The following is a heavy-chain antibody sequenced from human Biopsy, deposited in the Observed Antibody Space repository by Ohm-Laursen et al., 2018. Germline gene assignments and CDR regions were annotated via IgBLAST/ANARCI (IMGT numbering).Heavy chain of an antibody. D-gene: IGHD6-13*01. Sequence: TQTLTLTCSFSGFSLSARGMCVSWIRQAPGKALEWLARVDWDDYKDYSASLQTKLSVSKDTSNDQMVLTVNNVDPADTATYYCARTPILIVSAGLVYRHRRHLQGMDVWGQGIAVTVS. V-gene: IGHV2-70*11. CDR2: VDWDDYK. CDR1: GFSLSARGMC. CDR3: ARTPILIVSAGLVYRHRRHLQGMDV. J-gene: IGHJ6*02.